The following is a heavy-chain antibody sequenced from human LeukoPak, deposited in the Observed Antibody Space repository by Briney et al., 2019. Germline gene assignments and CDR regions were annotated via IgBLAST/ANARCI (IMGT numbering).Heavy chain of an antibody. CDR2: LYSGGTT. D-gene: IGHD4-23*01. CDR1: GFSVSSHY. V-gene: IGHV3-66*01. J-gene: IGHJ4*02. Sequence: GGSLRLSCAASGFSVSSHYMSWVRQAPGKGLEWVSVLYSGGTTYYTDSVKGRFTISRDNSKNTLYLQMNSLRAEDTAVYYCAKVSLRWWGYVDYWGLGTLVTVSS. CDR3: AKVSLRWWGYVDY.